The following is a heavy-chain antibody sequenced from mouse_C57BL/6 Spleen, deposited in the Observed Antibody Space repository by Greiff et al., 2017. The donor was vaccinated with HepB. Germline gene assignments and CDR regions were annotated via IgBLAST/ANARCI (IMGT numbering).Heavy chain of an antibody. J-gene: IGHJ1*03. CDR1: GYTFTDYN. CDR2: INPNNGGT. D-gene: IGHD1-1*01. V-gene: IGHV1-18*01. Sequence: EVQLQQSGPELVKPGASVKIPCKASGYTFTDYNMDWVKQSHGKSLEWIGDINPNNGGTIYNQKFKGKATLTVDKSSSTAYMELRSLTSEDTAVYYCARDIYYGSLWYFDVWGTGTTVTVSS. CDR3: ARDIYYGSLWYFDV.